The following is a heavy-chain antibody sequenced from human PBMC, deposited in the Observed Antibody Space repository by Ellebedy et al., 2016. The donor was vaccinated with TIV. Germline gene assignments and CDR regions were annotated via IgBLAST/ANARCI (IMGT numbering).Heavy chain of an antibody. CDR3: VRDGSYDYGDY. D-gene: IGHD3-16*01. Sequence: PGGSLRLSCAASGFTFSNYWMHWVRQAPGQGLVWVSRIYNDGSSTSYEDSVEGRFTISRDNPKNTVYLQMNSLRVEDTAVYYCVRDGSYDYGDYWGQGTVVTVSS. V-gene: IGHV3-74*01. J-gene: IGHJ4*02. CDR1: GFTFSNYW. CDR2: IYNDGSST.